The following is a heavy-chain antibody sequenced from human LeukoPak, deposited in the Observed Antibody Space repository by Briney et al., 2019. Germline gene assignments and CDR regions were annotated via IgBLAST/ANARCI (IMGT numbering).Heavy chain of an antibody. D-gene: IGHD3-22*01. CDR1: GDSISSTTYY. CDR2: FYYSGST. Sequence: SETLSLTCIVSGDSISSTTYYWGWIRQSPGKGLEWIASFYYSGSTYHNPSLQSRVTISVDTSNNQFSLKLSSVTAADTAVYYCAVTYYYDSTGYSHFDYWGQGILVTVSS. J-gene: IGHJ4*02. V-gene: IGHV4-39*01. CDR3: AVTYYYDSTGYSHFDY.